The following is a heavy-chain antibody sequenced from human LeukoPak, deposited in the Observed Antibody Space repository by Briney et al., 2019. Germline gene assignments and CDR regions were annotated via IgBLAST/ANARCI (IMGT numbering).Heavy chain of an antibody. CDR3: ARALGYCSGGSCYDDFDY. CDR2: INPNSGGT. J-gene: IGHJ4*02. D-gene: IGHD2-15*01. CDR1: GYTFTGYY. V-gene: IGHV1-2*06. Sequence: ASVKVSCKASGYTFTGYYMHWVRQAPGQGLGWMGRINPNSGGTNYAQKFQGRVTMTRDTSISTAYMELSRLRSDDTAVYYCARALGYCSGGSCYDDFDYWGQGTLVTVSS.